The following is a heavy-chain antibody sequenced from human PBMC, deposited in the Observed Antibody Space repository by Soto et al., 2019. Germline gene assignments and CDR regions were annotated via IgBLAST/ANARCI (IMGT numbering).Heavy chain of an antibody. CDR1: GYTFTSYD. CDR3: ARGITFGGVIVTSPDF. CDR2: MNPNSGNT. D-gene: IGHD3-16*02. Sequence: QVQLVQSGAEVKKPGASVKVSCKASGYTFTSYDINWVRQATGQGLEWMGWMNPNSGNTGYAQKFQGRVTMTRDTSINTAYMELSSLRSEDTAVYYCARGITFGGVIVTSPDFWGQGTLFTVSS. J-gene: IGHJ4*02. V-gene: IGHV1-8*01.